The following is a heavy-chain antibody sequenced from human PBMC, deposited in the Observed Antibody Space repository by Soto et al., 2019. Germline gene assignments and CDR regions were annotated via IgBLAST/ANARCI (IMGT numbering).Heavy chain of an antibody. J-gene: IGHJ6*02. CDR1: GGSISSSSYY. V-gene: IGHV4-39*01. D-gene: IGHD3-9*01. CDR3: AETTISYHDFLTGYYDRDGYSYGMAV. Sequence: SETLSLTCTVSGGSISSSSYYWGWIRQPPGKGLEWIGSIYYSGSTYYNPSLKSRVTISVDTSKNQFSLRLSSVTAADTAVYSCAETTISYHDFLTGYYDRDGYSYGMAVRGPGTTVTVSS. CDR2: IYYSGST.